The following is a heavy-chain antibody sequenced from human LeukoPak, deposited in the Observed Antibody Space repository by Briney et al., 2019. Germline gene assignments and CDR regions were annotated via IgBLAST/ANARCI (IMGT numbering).Heavy chain of an antibody. CDR2: IIPILGIA. CDR1: GGTFSSYT. D-gene: IGHD2-15*01. Sequence: SVKVSCKASGGTFSSYTISWVRQAPGQGLEWVGRIIPILGIANYAQKFQGRVTIAADKSTSTAYMELSSLRSEDTAVYYCASSTPLEDYWGQGTLVTVSS. J-gene: IGHJ4*02. CDR3: ASSTPLEDY. V-gene: IGHV1-69*02.